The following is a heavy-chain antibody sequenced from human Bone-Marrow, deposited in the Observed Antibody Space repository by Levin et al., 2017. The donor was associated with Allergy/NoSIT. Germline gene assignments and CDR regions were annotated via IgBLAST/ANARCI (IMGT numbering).Heavy chain of an antibody. CDR1: GFTFRSFG. V-gene: IGHV3-33*01. D-gene: IGHD2/OR15-2a*01. CDR3: ARDNRGDGMDV. Sequence: PGGSLRLSCAASGFTFRSFGMHWVRQAPGKGLEWVAIIWYDGSNEYYADSVKGRFTISRDNAKNTLYVQMNNLRAEDTAVYYCARDNRGDGMDVWGQGTTVTVSS. CDR2: IWYDGSNE. J-gene: IGHJ6*02.